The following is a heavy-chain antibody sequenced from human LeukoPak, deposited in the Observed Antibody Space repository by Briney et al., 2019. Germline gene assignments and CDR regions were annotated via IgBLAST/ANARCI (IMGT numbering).Heavy chain of an antibody. CDR1: GYTFTSYA. J-gene: IGHJ3*02. CDR2: INAGNGNT. CDR3: ARPETSYSSSWSPEKMAFDI. Sequence: ASMKVSCKASGYTFTSYAMHWVRQAPGQRLEWMGWINAGNGNTKYSQKFQGRVTITRDTSASTAYMELSSLRSEDTAVYYCARPETSYSSSWSPEKMAFDIWGQGTMVTVSS. D-gene: IGHD6-13*01. V-gene: IGHV1-3*01.